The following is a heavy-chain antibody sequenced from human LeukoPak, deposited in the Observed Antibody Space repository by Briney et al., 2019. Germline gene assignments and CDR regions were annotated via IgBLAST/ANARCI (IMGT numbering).Heavy chain of an antibody. J-gene: IGHJ2*01. CDR2: IYYSGST. D-gene: IGHD3-3*01. CDR3: ARVMKDYDFWSGYQNNWYFDP. Sequence: SETLSLTCTVSGGSISSYYWSWIRQPPGKGLEWIGYIYYSGSTNYNPSLKSRVTISVDTSKNQFSLKLSSVTAADTAVYYCARVMKDYDFWSGYQNNWYFDPWGRGTLVTVSS. V-gene: IGHV4-59*01. CDR1: GGSISSYY.